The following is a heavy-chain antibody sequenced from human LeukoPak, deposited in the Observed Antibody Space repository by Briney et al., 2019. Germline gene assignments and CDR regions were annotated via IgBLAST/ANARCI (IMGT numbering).Heavy chain of an antibody. CDR2: ISSSSSYI. V-gene: IGHV3-21*01. CDR1: GFTFSSYS. CDR3: ARTYYYDSSGYREEWFDP. Sequence: PGGSLRLSCAASGFTFSSYSMNWVRQAPGKGLEWVSSISSSSSYIYYADSVKGRFTISRDNAKKSLYLQMNSLRAEDTAVYYCARTYYYDSSGYREEWFDPWGQGTLVTVSS. D-gene: IGHD3-22*01. J-gene: IGHJ5*02.